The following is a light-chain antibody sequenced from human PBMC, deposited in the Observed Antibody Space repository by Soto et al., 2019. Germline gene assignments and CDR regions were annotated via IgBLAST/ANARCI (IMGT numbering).Light chain of an antibody. CDR2: DAS. V-gene: IGKV1-5*01. CDR3: QQYSSFSYT. CDR1: QSISSL. J-gene: IGKJ2*01. Sequence: DLQMTQSPSTLSASVGDRVTITCRASQSISSLLAWYQQKPGKAPRLLIYDASSLESGVPSRVSGSGSGTEFTLTISSLQPEDFATYYCQQYSSFSYTFGKGTRLEIK.